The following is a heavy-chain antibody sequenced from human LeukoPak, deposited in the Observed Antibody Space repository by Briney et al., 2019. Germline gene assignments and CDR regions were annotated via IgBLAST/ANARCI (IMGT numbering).Heavy chain of an antibody. CDR3: ARAKVPPRPSWFNS. J-gene: IGHJ5*01. V-gene: IGHV1-46*02. Sequence: ASVKVSCKAPRDMLNSYHIHWVRQAPGEGLEWMGMINPGGDGPNYSQKFRGRVDMTWDASANTVYMELSWLRPEDTAVYYCARAKVPPRPSWFNSWGQGTLVTVSS. D-gene: IGHD6-6*01. CDR1: RDMLNSYH. CDR2: INPGGDGP.